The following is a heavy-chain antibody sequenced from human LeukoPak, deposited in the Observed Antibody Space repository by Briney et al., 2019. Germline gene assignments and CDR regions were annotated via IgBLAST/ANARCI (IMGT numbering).Heavy chain of an antibody. J-gene: IGHJ3*02. CDR2: ISGSGGST. CDR1: GFTFSSYA. Sequence: PGGSLRLSCAASGFTFSSYAMSWVRQAPGKGLEWVSAISGSGGSTYYADSVKGRFTISRDNSKNTLYLQMNSLRAEDTAVYYCAKDFVLLWFGEIARDVFDIWGQGTMVTVSS. V-gene: IGHV3-23*01. D-gene: IGHD3-10*01. CDR3: AKDFVLLWFGEIARDVFDI.